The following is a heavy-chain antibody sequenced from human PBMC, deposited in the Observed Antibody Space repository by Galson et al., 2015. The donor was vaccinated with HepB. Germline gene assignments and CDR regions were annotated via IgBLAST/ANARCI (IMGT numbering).Heavy chain of an antibody. J-gene: IGHJ6*03. CDR1: GYTFTSYD. Sequence: SVKVSCKASGYTFTSYDINWVRQATGQGLEWMGWMNPNSGNTGYAQKFQGRVTMTRNTSISTAYMELSSLRSEDTAVYYCARDARADEGSIVGASYYYYYMDVWGKGTTVTVSS. CDR3: ARDARADEGSIVGASYYYYYMDV. D-gene: IGHD1-26*01. V-gene: IGHV1-8*01. CDR2: MNPNSGNT.